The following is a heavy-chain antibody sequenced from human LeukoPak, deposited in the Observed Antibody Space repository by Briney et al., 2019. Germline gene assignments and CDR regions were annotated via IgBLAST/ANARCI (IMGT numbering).Heavy chain of an antibody. V-gene: IGHV4-34*01. CDR2: INHSGST. J-gene: IGHJ4*02. CDR1: GGSFSGYY. CDR3: ARHPLPRWGFDY. Sequence: KPSETLSLTCAVYGGSFSGYYWSWIRQPPGKGLEWIGEINHSGSTSYNPSLKSRVTISVDTSKNQFSLKLSSVTAADTAVYYCARHPLPRWGFDYWGQGTLVTVSS. D-gene: IGHD1-26*01.